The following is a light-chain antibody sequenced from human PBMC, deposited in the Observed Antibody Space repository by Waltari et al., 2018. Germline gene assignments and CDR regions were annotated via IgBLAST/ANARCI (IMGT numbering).Light chain of an antibody. CDR1: KSNIAAGYD. CDR3: QSYDNGLNGPYV. Sequence: QSVLLQPPSVSGAPGQRVTISFTGSKSNIAAGYDVYWYQHLPGKAPKFRIHDNDNRPSGVPDRFSGSKSGTSASLAITGLQAENEADYYCQSYDNGLNGPYVFGTGTRVTVL. V-gene: IGLV1-40*01. J-gene: IGLJ1*01. CDR2: DND.